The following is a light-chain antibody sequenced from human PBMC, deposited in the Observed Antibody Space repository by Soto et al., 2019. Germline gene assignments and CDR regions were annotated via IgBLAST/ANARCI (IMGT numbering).Light chain of an antibody. CDR2: DAS. CDR3: QQANSFPLT. V-gene: IGKV1D-12*01. Sequence: DIQLTQSPCSVSASVGDRVTMACRASHGISSWLAWYQQKLGKAPNLLIYDASTLQSGVPSRFSGSGSGTDFTPTISSLQPEDFATYYCQQANSFPLTFGGGTKVDI. J-gene: IGKJ4*01. CDR1: HGISSW.